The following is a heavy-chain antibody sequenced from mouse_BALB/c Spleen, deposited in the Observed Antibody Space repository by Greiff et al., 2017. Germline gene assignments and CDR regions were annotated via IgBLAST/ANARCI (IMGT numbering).Heavy chain of an antibody. V-gene: IGHV5-6-3*01. D-gene: IGHD2-4*01. CDR2: INSNGGST. J-gene: IGHJ3*01. CDR3: AIMITTGAWFAY. Sequence: EVQLVESGGGLVQPGGSRKLSCAASGFTFSSYGMSWVRQTPDKRLELVATINSNGGSTYYPDSVKGRFTISRDNAKNTLYLQMSSLKSEDTAMYYCAIMITTGAWFAYWGQGTLVTVSA. CDR1: GFTFSSYG.